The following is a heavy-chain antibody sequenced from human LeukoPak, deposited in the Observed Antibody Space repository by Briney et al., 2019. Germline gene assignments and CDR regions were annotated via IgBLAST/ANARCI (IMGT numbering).Heavy chain of an antibody. D-gene: IGHD4-23*01. CDR3: AKERKLLPFDC. V-gene: IGHV3-30-3*01. CDR1: GFTFSSYA. Sequence: GGSLRLSCAASGFTFSSYAMHWVRQAPGKGLEWVAVISYDGSNKYYADSVKGRFTISRDNSQNTMYLQMNSLRGDDTAVYFCAKERKLLPFDCWGQGTLVTVSS. J-gene: IGHJ4*02. CDR2: ISYDGSNK.